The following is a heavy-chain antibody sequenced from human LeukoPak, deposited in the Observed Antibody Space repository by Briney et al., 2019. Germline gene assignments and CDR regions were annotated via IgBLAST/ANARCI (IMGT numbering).Heavy chain of an antibody. CDR2: ISSSSSYI. Sequence: GGSLRLSCAASGFTFSSYNMYWVRQAPGKGLEWVSSISSSSSYIYYADSVKGRFTISRDNSRTSLYLQMSSLRAEDTAVYYCARGGSSGYHYNAFDIWGLGTMVTVSS. CDR3: ARGGSSGYHYNAFDI. D-gene: IGHD3-22*01. CDR1: GFTFSSYN. V-gene: IGHV3-21*01. J-gene: IGHJ3*02.